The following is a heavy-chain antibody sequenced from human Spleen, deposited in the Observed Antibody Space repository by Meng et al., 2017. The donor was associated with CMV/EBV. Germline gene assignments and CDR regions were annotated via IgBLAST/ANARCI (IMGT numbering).Heavy chain of an antibody. CDR3: ARLPPYCSSTSCYRLDP. D-gene: IGHD2-2*02. V-gene: IGHV1-69*02. J-gene: IGHJ5*02. CDR2: IIPILGIA. CDR1: GGTFSSYT. Sequence: SVKVSCKASGGTFSSYTISWVRQAPGQGLEWMGRIIPILGIANYAQKFQGRVTITADKSTSTAYMELSSLRSEDTAVYYCARLPPYCSSTSCYRLDPWGQGTLVTVSS.